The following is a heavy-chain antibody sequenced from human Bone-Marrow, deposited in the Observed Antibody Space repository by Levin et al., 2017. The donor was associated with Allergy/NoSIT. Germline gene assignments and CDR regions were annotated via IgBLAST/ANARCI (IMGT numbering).Heavy chain of an antibody. CDR3: TTEGYGSRSGGFDY. CDR2: IRSKTDGGTT. CDR1: GFTVNNAW. J-gene: IGHJ4*02. Sequence: GESLKISCAASGFTVNNAWMNWVRQAPGKGLEWVGRIRSKTDGGTTDYAAPVKGRFTISRDDSKNTLYLQVNSLKTEDTAVYYCTTEGYGSRSGGFDYWGQGTLVTVSS. D-gene: IGHD1-26*01. V-gene: IGHV3-15*07.